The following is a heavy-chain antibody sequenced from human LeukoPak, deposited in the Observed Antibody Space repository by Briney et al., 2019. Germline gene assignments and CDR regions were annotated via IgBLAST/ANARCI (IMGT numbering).Heavy chain of an antibody. J-gene: IGHJ4*02. D-gene: IGHD5-12*01. Sequence: ASVKVSCKASGYTFTSYGISWVRQAPGQGLEWMGWISAYNGNTNYAQKLQGRVTMTTDTSTSTAYMELRSLRSDDTAVYYCARVVGGYDFEGVEPAFDYWGQGTLVTVSS. CDR3: ARVVGGYDFEGVEPAFDY. CDR2: ISAYNGNT. V-gene: IGHV1-18*01. CDR1: GYTFTSYG.